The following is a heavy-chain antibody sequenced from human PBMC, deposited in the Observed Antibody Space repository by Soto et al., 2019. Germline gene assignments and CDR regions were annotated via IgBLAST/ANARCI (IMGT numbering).Heavy chain of an antibody. Sequence: EVQLVESGGGLVKPGGSLRLSCAASGFTFSSYSMNWVRQAPGKGLEWVSSISSSSSYIYYADSVKGRFTNSRDNPKNALSPQMNTMRAEGTILYYSAFLPYYDMFTGDYTHTTAYGMDVWGQGPTVPV. CDR1: GFTFSSYS. V-gene: IGHV3-21*06. D-gene: IGHD3-9*01. CDR3: AFLPYYDMFTGDYTHTTAYGMDV. J-gene: IGHJ6*02. CDR2: ISSSSSYI.